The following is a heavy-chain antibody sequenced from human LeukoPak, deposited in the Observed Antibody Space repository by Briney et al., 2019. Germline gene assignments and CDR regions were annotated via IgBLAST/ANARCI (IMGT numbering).Heavy chain of an antibody. CDR3: ARGLRRWLQITQYFDY. Sequence: SETLSLTCAVYGGSFSGYYWSWIRQPPGKGLEGIGEINHSGGTNYNPSLKSRVTISVDTSKNQSSLKLSSVTAADTAVYYCARGLRRWLQITQYFDYWGQGTLVTVSS. V-gene: IGHV4-34*01. CDR1: GGSFSGYY. J-gene: IGHJ4*02. D-gene: IGHD5-24*01. CDR2: INHSGGT.